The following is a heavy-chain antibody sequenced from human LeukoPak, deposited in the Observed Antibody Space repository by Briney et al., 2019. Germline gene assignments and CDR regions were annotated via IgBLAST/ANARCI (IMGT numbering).Heavy chain of an antibody. CDR3: ATPGDGAARSWGYYFDY. CDR1: GFTLSNYA. V-gene: IGHV3-23*01. CDR2: ISGSGGST. J-gene: IGHJ4*02. Sequence: GGSLRLSCAASGFTLSNYAMNWVRQAPGKGLEWVSSISGSGGSTYYADCVKGRFTISRDNSKNTLYLQLNSLRADDTAVYYCATPGDGAARSWGYYFDYWGQGTLVTVSS. D-gene: IGHD6-6*01.